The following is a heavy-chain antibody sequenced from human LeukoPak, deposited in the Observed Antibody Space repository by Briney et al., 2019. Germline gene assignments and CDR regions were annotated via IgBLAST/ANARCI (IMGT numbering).Heavy chain of an antibody. J-gene: IGHJ4*02. CDR3: ARDGLYDY. V-gene: IGHV3-33*08. Sequence: GGSLRLSCAASGFIFSNYALTWVRQAPGKGLEWVAVIWYDGSNKYYADSVKGRFTISRDNSKNTLYLQMNSLRAEDTAVYYCARDGLYDYWGQGTLVTVSS. CDR2: IWYDGSNK. CDR1: GFIFSNYA. D-gene: IGHD3-10*01.